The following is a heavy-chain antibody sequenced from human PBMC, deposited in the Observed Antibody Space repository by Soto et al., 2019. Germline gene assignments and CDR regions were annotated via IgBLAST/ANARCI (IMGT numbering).Heavy chain of an antibody. V-gene: IGHV3-30*18. Sequence: GGSLRLSCAASGFTFSSYGMHWVRQAPGKGLEWVAVISYDGSNKYYADSVKGRFTISRDNSKNTLYLQMNSLRAEDTAVYYCAKAGDGYTGHFDYWGQGTLVTVSS. D-gene: IGHD5-12*01. CDR1: GFTFSSYG. CDR3: AKAGDGYTGHFDY. J-gene: IGHJ4*02. CDR2: ISYDGSNK.